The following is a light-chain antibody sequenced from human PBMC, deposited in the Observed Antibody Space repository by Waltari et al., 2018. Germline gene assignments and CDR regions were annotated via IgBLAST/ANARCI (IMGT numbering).Light chain of an antibody. CDR2: KDP. CDR3: YSAADNDLGV. Sequence: SFELTQTSSLSVSPGQTVRITCSGDVLANKYARWFQQKPGQAPILIISKDPERPSGIPERFSGSSSGTTVTLTISGAQVEDEADYYCYSAADNDLGVFGGGTKLTVL. V-gene: IGLV3-27*01. J-gene: IGLJ3*02. CDR1: VLANKY.